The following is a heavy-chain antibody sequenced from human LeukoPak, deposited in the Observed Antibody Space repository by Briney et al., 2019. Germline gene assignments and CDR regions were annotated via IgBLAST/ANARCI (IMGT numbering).Heavy chain of an antibody. CDR1: GGSITSSSYY. V-gene: IGHV4-39*07. CDR2: VYYSGST. CDR3: ARDENGYVWGSFRA. Sequence: SETLSLTCTVSGGSITSSSYYWGWIRQPPGKGLEWIGSVYYSGSTYYNPSLESRVTMSLDTSKNQFSLKLSSVTAADTAVYYCARDENGYVWGSFRAWGQGTLVTVSS. J-gene: IGHJ5*02. D-gene: IGHD3-16*02.